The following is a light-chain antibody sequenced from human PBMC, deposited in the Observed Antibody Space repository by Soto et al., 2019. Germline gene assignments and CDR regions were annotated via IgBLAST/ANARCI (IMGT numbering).Light chain of an antibody. CDR2: GAS. J-gene: IGKJ5*01. CDR1: QSVSSN. V-gene: IGKV3-15*01. CDR3: HQYNNWPPAT. Sequence: EMVMTQSPATLSVSPGERATLSCRASQSVSSNLAWYQQKPGQAPRLLIYGASTRATGIPARFSGSGSGTEFTLTISSLQSEDFAVYYCHQYNNWPPATFGQGTRLEIK.